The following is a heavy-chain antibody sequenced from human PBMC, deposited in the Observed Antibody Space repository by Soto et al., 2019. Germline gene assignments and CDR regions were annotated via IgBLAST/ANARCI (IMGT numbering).Heavy chain of an antibody. V-gene: IGHV3-72*01. D-gene: IGHD3-16*01. J-gene: IGHJ4*02. CDR3: ARGRAGPLRVHDSEYFDY. CDR2: TRNKANSYTT. CDR1: GFTFSDHY. Sequence: GGSLRLSCAASGFTFSDHYMDWVRQAPGKGLEWVGRTRNKANSYTTEYAASVKGRFTISRDDSKNSLYLQMNSLKTEDTAVYYCARGRAGPLRVHDSEYFDYWGQGTLVTVSS.